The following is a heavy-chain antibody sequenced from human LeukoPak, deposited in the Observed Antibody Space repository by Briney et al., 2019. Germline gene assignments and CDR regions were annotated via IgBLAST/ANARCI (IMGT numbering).Heavy chain of an antibody. CDR1: GFTFTNYG. CDR3: AKDRAHCSGGNCSSSDY. V-gene: IGHV3-30*18. Sequence: PGTSLRLSRTSSGFTFTNYGMHWVRQAPGQGLEWVGLISYDGVDKYFANSVKGRFTISRDNSENTLYLQMNSLRVEDAAVYYCAKDRAHCSGGNCSSSDYWGQGTLVSVSS. CDR2: ISYDGVDK. J-gene: IGHJ4*02. D-gene: IGHD2-15*01.